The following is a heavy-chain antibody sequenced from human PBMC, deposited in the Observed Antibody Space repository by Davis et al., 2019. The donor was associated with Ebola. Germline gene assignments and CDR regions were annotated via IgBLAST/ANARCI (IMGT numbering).Heavy chain of an antibody. CDR2: ISGSGGST. J-gene: IGHJ4*02. CDR1: GFTFSSYA. Sequence: GESLKISCAASGFTFSSYAMSWVRQAPGKGLEWVSAISGSGGSTYYADSVKGRFTISRDNSKNTLYLQMNSLRAEDKGVYYCATVGELLSYFDHWGQGTLVNVSS. V-gene: IGHV3-23*01. D-gene: IGHD1-26*01. CDR3: ATVGELLSYFDH.